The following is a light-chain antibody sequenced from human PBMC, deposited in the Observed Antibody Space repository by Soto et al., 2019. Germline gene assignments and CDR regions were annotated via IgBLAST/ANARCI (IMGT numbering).Light chain of an antibody. CDR1: QGIRND. V-gene: IGKV1-6*01. Sequence: AIQMTQSPSSLSASVGDRVTITCRASQGIRNDLGWYQQKPGKAPKLLIYAASSLQSGVPSRFSGRGSGTDFTLTISSLQPEDYATYYCLQDYNYPFTFGPGTKVAIK. CDR2: AAS. CDR3: LQDYNYPFT. J-gene: IGKJ3*01.